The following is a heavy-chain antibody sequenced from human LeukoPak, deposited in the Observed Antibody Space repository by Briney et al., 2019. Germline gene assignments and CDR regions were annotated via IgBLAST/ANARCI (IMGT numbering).Heavy chain of an antibody. D-gene: IGHD2-15*01. V-gene: IGHV3-23*01. CDR2: ISGSGGST. CDR1: GFTFTNYA. CDR3: AQDLSPLLTPGDALCDY. Sequence: GGSLRLSCAASGFTFTNYAMSWVSQAPGKGLAWVSAISGSGGSTYYADSVKGRFTISRDNSKNTLYLQMNSLRAEDTDVYYCAQDLSPLLTPGDALCDYWGQGTLVTVSS. J-gene: IGHJ4*02.